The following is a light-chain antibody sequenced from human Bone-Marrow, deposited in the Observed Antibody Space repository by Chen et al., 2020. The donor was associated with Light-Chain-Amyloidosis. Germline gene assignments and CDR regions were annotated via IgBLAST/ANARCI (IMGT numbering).Light chain of an antibody. J-gene: IGKJ4*01. CDR3: QQYGTSPLT. V-gene: IGKV3-20*01. CDR1: RTISSNY. CDR2: GSS. Sequence: EIVLTQSPGTLSLSTGEGANFSCRASRTISSNYLTWYQQKVGQAPRHLIYGSSSRATGIPDRFTGSGSGTDFTLTINRLEPEAFAMYYCQQYGTSPLTFGGGTKVEIK.